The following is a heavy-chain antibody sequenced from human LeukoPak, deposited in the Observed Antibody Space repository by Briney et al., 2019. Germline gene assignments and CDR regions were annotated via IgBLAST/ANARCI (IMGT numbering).Heavy chain of an antibody. V-gene: IGHV1-18*01. CDR3: ARVSRSSWYQVDV. CDR1: GYTFTSYG. CDR2: ISAYNGYT. Sequence: ASVKVSCKASGYTFTSYGVTWVRQAPGQGLEWMGWISAYNGYTNYAQKVQGRVTMTTDTSTSTAYMELRSLTSDDTAVYYCARVSRSSWYQVDVWGKGTTVTVSS. D-gene: IGHD6-13*01. J-gene: IGHJ6*04.